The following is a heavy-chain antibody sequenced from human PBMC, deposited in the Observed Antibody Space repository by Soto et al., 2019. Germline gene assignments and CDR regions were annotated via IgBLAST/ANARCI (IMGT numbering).Heavy chain of an antibody. CDR2: IYWDDDK. Sequence: SGPTLVNPTQTLTLTCTFSGFSLSTSGVGVGWIRQPPGKALEWLALIYWDDDKRYSPSLKSRLTITKDTSKNQVVLTMTNMDPVDTATYYCAHKMSYYYDSSGYQYYFDYWGQGTLVTVSS. J-gene: IGHJ4*02. D-gene: IGHD3-22*01. CDR1: GFSLSTSGVG. CDR3: AHKMSYYYDSSGYQYYFDY. V-gene: IGHV2-5*02.